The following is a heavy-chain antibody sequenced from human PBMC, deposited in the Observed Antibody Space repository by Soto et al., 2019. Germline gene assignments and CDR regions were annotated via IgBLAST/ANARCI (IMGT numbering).Heavy chain of an antibody. J-gene: IGHJ5*02. CDR1: GGSISSYY. Sequence: SETLSLTCTVSGGSISSYYWSWIRQPPGKGLEWIGYIYYSGSTNYNPSLKSRVTISVDTSKNQFSLKLSSVTAADTAVYYCAREFGGIAAAGTAWFDPWGQGTRVTVSS. D-gene: IGHD6-13*01. CDR2: IYYSGST. CDR3: AREFGGIAAAGTAWFDP. V-gene: IGHV4-59*01.